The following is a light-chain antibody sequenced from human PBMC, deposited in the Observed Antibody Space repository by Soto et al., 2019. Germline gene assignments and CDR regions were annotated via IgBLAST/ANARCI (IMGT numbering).Light chain of an antibody. V-gene: IGLV2-8*01. CDR2: EVN. CDR1: SSDVGGYNY. CDR3: SSYAGSSNV. J-gene: IGLJ1*01. Sequence: QSALTQPASVSGSPGQSITISCTGTSSDVGGYNYVSWYQQHPGKAPKLMIYEVNKRPSGVPDRFSGSKSGNTASLTVSGLQAEDEDDYYCSSYAGSSNVFGTGTKVTVL.